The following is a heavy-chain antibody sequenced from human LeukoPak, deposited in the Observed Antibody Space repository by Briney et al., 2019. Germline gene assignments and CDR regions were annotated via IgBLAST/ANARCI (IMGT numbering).Heavy chain of an antibody. CDR2: MNPNSGNT. V-gene: IGHV1-8*02. Sequence: ASVKVSCKASGYTFTGYYMHWVRQAPGQGLEWMGWMNPNSGNTGYAQKFQGRVTMTRNTSISTAYMELSSLRSEDTAVYYCARGKSIATLGYWGQGTLVTVSS. CDR3: ARGKSIATLGY. J-gene: IGHJ4*02. D-gene: IGHD6-6*01. CDR1: GYTFTGYY.